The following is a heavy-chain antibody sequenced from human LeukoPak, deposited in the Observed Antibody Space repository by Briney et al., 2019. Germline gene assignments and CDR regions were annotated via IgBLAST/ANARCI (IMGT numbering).Heavy chain of an antibody. CDR3: ARDRAMRGRRSQYHYYYCALDV. Sequence: ASVKVSCKVSGYPFSGYYIHWVRHPPAQGLEWVGWINPNTGVTNYAQKFQGRVIMIRDTSISSAYMALTGLRSDDTALYYWARDRAMRGRRSQYHYYYCALDVWGQGTTVTVSS. D-gene: IGHD2-2*01. CDR1: GYPFSGYY. V-gene: IGHV1-2*02. J-gene: IGHJ6*02. CDR2: INPNTGVT.